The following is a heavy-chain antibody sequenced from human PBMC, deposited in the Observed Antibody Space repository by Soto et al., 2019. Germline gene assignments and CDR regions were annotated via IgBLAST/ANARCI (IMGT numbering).Heavy chain of an antibody. CDR1: GFTFSGSA. CDR3: TPEGTGFDY. J-gene: IGHJ4*02. CDR2: IRSKANSYAT. D-gene: IGHD1-1*01. Sequence: EVQLVESGGGLVQPGGSLKLSCAAPGFTFSGSAMHWVRQASGKGLEWVGRIRSKANSYATAYAPSVKGRFTVSRDDSRNTTYLQLNSLKSEDTAVYYCTPEGTGFDYWGQGTLVTVSS. V-gene: IGHV3-73*02.